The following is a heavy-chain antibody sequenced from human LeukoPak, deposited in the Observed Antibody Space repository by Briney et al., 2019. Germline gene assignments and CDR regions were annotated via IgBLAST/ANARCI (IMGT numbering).Heavy chain of an antibody. J-gene: IGHJ4*02. Sequence: SETLSLTCAVYGGSFSGYYWSWIRQPPGKGLEWIGEINHSGSTNYNPSLKSRVTISVDTSKNQFSLKLSSVTAADTAVYYCARSWLEYSCSSGIWGQGTLVTVSS. CDR3: ARSWLEYSCSSGI. V-gene: IGHV4-34*01. CDR2: INHSGST. CDR1: GGSFSGYY. D-gene: IGHD6-6*01.